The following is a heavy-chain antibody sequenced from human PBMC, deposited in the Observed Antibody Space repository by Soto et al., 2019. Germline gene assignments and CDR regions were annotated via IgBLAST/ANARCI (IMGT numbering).Heavy chain of an antibody. J-gene: IGHJ5*02. CDR1: GFTFSSYG. CDR3: AKASITMIVVHNWFDP. CDR2: ISYDGSNK. V-gene: IGHV3-30*18. Sequence: QVQLVESGGGVVQPGRSLRLSCAASGFTFSSYGMHWVRQAPCKGLEWVAVISYDGSNKYYADSVKGRFTISRDNSKNTLYLQMNSLRAEDTAVYYCAKASITMIVVHNWFDPWGQGTLVTVSS. D-gene: IGHD3-22*01.